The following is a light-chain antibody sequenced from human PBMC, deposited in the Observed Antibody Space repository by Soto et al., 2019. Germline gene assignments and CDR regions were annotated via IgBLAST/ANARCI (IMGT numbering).Light chain of an antibody. CDR2: GAS. Sequence: EIVLTQSPGTLSLSPGERATLSCRASQSVSNNYLAWYQQKPGQAPRLLIYGASNRATGIPDRSSGSGSGTDLTLTIIRLENEDFEVYYCQQHGSSGTFGQGTKV. J-gene: IGKJ1*01. V-gene: IGKV3-20*01. CDR3: QQHGSSGT. CDR1: QSVSNNY.